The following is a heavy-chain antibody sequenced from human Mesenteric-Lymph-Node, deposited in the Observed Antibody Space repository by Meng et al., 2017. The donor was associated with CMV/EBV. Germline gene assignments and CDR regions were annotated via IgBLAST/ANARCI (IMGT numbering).Heavy chain of an antibody. CDR3: ARERAARPGNWFDP. CDR1: GYTFTGYY. Sequence: ASVKVSCKASGYTFTGYYMHWVRQAPGQGLEWMGWINAYNGNTNYAQKLQGRVTMTTDTSTSTAYMELRSLRSDDTAVYYCARERAARPGNWFDPWGQGTLVTVSS. J-gene: IGHJ5*02. D-gene: IGHD6-6*01. CDR2: INAYNGNT. V-gene: IGHV1-18*04.